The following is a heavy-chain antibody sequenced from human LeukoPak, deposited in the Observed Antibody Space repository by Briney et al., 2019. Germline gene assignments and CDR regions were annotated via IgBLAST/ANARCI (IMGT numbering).Heavy chain of an antibody. J-gene: IGHJ3*02. Sequence: PSETLSLTCTVSCVSISSSSYYWGWIRQPPGTGLEWIGSIYYRGRTYYNPSLKSRVTISVDTSKNQFSLKLSSVTAADTAVYYCARGGNYGSGSYDAFDIWGQGTMVTVSS. D-gene: IGHD3-10*01. CDR3: ARGGNYGSGSYDAFDI. V-gene: IGHV4-39*07. CDR1: CVSISSSSYY. CDR2: IYYRGRT.